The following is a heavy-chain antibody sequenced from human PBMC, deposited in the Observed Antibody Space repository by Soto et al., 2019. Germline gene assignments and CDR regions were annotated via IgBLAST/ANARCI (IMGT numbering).Heavy chain of an antibody. J-gene: IGHJ6*02. D-gene: IGHD3-16*01. V-gene: IGHV1-18*01. CDR1: GYTFSSYG. Sequence: QVQLVQSGAEMKKPGASAKVSCKTSGYTFSSYGFSWVRQAPGQGLEWTGWISGYTGNTNYAQKFQGRVTMTTDTSTSTAYMELRSLISDDTAVYYCARSWVTGKGGLDVWGQGTTVAVSS. CDR2: ISGYTGNT. CDR3: ARSWVTGKGGLDV.